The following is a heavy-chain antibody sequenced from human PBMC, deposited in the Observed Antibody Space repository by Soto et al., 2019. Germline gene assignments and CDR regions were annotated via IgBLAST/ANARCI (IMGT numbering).Heavy chain of an antibody. CDR2: ISAYNGNT. J-gene: IGHJ6*02. V-gene: IGHV1-18*04. D-gene: IGHD4-17*01. CDR3: ARDSPDYGDYTGYYYYGMAG. Sequence: GASVKVSCKASGYTFTSYGISWVRQAPGQGLEWMGWISAYNGNTNYAQKLQGRVTMTTDTSTSTAYMELRSLRSDDTAVYYCARDSPDYGDYTGYYYYGMAGWGQGTTVTV. CDR1: GYTFTSYG.